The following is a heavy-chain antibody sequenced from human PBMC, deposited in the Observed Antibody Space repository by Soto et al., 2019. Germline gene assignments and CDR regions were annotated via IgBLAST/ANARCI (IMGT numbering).Heavy chain of an antibody. J-gene: IGHJ6*03. Sequence: SETLSLTCTVSGGSISSSRYYWGWIRQPPGKGLEWIGEINHSGSTNYNPSLKSRVAISVDTSKNQFSLKLSSVTAADTAVYYCARNIRGITGTTYYYYYMDVWGKGTTVTVSS. CDR2: INHSGST. V-gene: IGHV4-39*07. D-gene: IGHD1-7*01. CDR1: GGSISSSRYY. CDR3: ARNIRGITGTTYYYYYMDV.